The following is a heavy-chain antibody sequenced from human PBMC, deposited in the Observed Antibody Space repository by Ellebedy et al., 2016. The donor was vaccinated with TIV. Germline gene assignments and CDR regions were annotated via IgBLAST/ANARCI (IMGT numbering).Heavy chain of an antibody. D-gene: IGHD2-21*02. CDR3: ASTNCGGDCFYDF. J-gene: IGHJ4*02. Sequence: AASVKVSCKASGYTFSSYAMDWVRQAPGQRLEWMGRIYVGNDNTKYSQKFQGRVTITRDTSANIVYMDLSSLRSEDTAVYYCASTNCGGDCFYDFWGQGSLVTVSS. CDR1: GYTFSSYA. V-gene: IGHV1-3*01. CDR2: IYVGNDNT.